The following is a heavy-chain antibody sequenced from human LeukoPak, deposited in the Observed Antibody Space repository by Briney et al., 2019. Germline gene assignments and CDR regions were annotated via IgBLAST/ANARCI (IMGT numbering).Heavy chain of an antibody. J-gene: IGHJ4*02. Sequence: PSETLSLTCTVSGGSISSYYWSWIRQPPGKGLEWIGSIYYSGSTYYNPSLKSRVTISVDTSKNQFSLKLSSATAADTAVYYCARQSQKLPLFDYWGQGTLVTVSS. CDR1: GGSISSYY. CDR3: ARQSQKLPLFDY. D-gene: IGHD4-11*01. CDR2: IYYSGST. V-gene: IGHV4-39*01.